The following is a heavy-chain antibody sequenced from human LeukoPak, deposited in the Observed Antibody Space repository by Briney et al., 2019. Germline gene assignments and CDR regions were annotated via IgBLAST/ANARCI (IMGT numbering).Heavy chain of an antibody. V-gene: IGHV1-2*02. D-gene: IGHD2-8*01. CDR2: INPNSGGT. J-gene: IGHJ3*02. Sequence: GSSVKVSCKASGGTSSSYAISWVRQAPGQGLEWMGWINPNSGGTNYAQKFQGRVTMTRDTSISTAYMELSRLRSDDTAVYYCARVMLARAFDIWGQGTMVTVSS. CDR3: ARVMLARAFDI. CDR1: GGTSSSYA.